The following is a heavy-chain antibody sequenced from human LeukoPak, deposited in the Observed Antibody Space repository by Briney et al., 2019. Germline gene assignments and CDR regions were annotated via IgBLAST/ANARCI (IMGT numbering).Heavy chain of an antibody. J-gene: IGHJ4*02. D-gene: IGHD6-13*01. CDR2: IYYSGST. CDR3: ARLTPEYSSSWYYYFDY. Sequence: NSSQTLSLTCTVSGGSISSGGYYWSWIRQHPGKGLEWIGYIYYSGSTYYNPSLKSRVTISVDTSKNQFSLKLSSVTAADTAVYYCARLTPEYSSSWYYYFDYWGQGTLVTVSS. V-gene: IGHV4-31*03. CDR1: GGSISSGGYY.